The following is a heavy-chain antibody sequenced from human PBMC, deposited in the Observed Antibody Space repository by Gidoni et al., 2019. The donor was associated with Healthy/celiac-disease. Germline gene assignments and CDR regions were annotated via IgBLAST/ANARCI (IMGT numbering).Heavy chain of an antibody. Sequence: QVHLQESGPGLVKPSQTLSLTCTVSGGPNSSGGYYWSWIRQHPGKGLEWIGYIYYSGSTYYNPSLKSRVTISVDTSKNQFSLKLSSVTAADTAVYYCARVIVVVVAATNWFDPWGQGTLVTVSS. D-gene: IGHD2-15*01. CDR1: GGPNSSGGYY. CDR2: IYYSGST. J-gene: IGHJ5*02. V-gene: IGHV4-31*03. CDR3: ARVIVVVVAATNWFDP.